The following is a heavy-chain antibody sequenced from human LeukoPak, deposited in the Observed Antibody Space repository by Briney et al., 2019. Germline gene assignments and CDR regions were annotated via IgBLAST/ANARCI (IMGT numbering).Heavy chain of an antibody. Sequence: GRCLRLSCAVSVFTFSSFGMHWVRGAPGKGLEGVAVIRYDCSNKDYADSVKGQFTISRDNSKNTLYLQMNSLRVEDTAVYYCARERVAYVNGLSWFDPWGQGTLVTVSS. CDR3: ARERVAYVNGLSWFDP. J-gene: IGHJ5*02. V-gene: IGHV3-33*01. CDR1: VFTFSSFG. CDR2: IRYDCSNK. D-gene: IGHD2-15*01.